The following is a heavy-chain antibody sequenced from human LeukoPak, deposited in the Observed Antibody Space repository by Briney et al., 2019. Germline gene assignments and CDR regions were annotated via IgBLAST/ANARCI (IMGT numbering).Heavy chain of an antibody. CDR2: IFSDASST. CDR1: GFTFSNYW. J-gene: IGHJ4*02. Sequence: PGGSLRLSCEASGFTFSNYWMTWVRQAPGKGLVWVSRIFSDASSTNYADSVKGRFTISRDNAKNTLYLQMNSLRADDTAVYYCARVLPNSGRYFDYWGQGTLVTVSS. V-gene: IGHV3-74*01. CDR3: ARVLPNSGRYFDY. D-gene: IGHD6-19*01.